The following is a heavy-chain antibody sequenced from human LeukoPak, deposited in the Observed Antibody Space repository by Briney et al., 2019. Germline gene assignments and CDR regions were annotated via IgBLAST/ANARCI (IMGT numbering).Heavy chain of an antibody. D-gene: IGHD3-22*01. J-gene: IGHJ3*02. CDR1: GGSISSSSYY. V-gene: IGHV4-39*01. Sequence: SETLSLTCTVSGGSISSSSYYWGWIRQPPGKGLEWIGSIYYSGSTYYNPSLKSRVTISVDTSKNQFSLKLSSVTAADTAVYYCARGGWRYYYDSSGNQNDAFDIWGQGTMVTVSS. CDR2: IYYSGST. CDR3: ARGGWRYYYDSSGNQNDAFDI.